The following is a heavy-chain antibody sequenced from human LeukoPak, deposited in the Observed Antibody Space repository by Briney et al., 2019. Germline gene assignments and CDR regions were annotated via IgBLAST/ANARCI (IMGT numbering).Heavy chain of an antibody. CDR3: ARVAARVSLDY. CDR1: GFTFSDYA. D-gene: IGHD2-15*01. V-gene: IGHV3-64*01. Sequence: GGSLRLSCAASGFTFSDYAMHWVRQAPGKGLEYVSAISSNGGSTYYANSVKGRFTISRDNSKNTLYLQMGSLRAEDMAVYYCARVAARVSLDYWGQGTLVTVSS. CDR2: ISSNGGST. J-gene: IGHJ4*02.